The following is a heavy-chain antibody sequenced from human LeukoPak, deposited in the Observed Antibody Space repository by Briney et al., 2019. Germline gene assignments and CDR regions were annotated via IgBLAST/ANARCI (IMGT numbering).Heavy chain of an antibody. J-gene: IGHJ4*02. CDR1: GYTFTSYG. D-gene: IGHD2-15*01. CDR2: ISAYNGNT. CDR3: ARVYCSGGSCYRPIDY. V-gene: IGHV1-18*01. Sequence: ASVKVSCKASGYTFTSYGISRVRQAPGQGLEWIGWISAYNGNTNYAQKLQGRVTMTTDTSTSTAYMELSSLRSEDTAVYYCARVYCSGGSCYRPIDYWGQGTLVTVSS.